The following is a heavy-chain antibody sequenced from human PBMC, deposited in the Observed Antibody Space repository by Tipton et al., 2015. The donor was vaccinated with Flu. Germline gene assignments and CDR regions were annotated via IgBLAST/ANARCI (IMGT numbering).Heavy chain of an antibody. CDR2: INHSGST. CDR3: ARRKAAKAVFDI. Sequence: TLSLTCAVYGGSFSGYYWSWIRQPPGKGLEWIGEINHSGSTNYNPSLKSRVTISVDTSKNQFSLKLSSVTAADTAVYYCARRKAAKAVFDIWGQGTMVTVSS. J-gene: IGHJ3*02. CDR1: GGSFSGYY. D-gene: IGHD2-15*01. V-gene: IGHV4-34*01.